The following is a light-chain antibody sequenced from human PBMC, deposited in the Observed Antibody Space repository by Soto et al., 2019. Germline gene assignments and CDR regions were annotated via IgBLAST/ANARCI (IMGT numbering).Light chain of an antibody. CDR2: RDD. Sequence: QSVLTQPPSASGTPGQRVIITCSGGSSNVERNYVYWYQHLPGTARKLLIYRDDQRPSGVPDRFSGSKSGTSASLAISGLRSEDEAAYYCSVWDGSLSWLFGGGTKVTVL. CDR1: SSNVERNY. V-gene: IGLV1-47*01. J-gene: IGLJ3*02. CDR3: SVWDGSLSWL.